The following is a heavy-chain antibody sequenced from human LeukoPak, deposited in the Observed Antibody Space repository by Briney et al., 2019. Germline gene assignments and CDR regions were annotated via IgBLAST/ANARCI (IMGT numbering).Heavy chain of an antibody. Sequence: SETLSLTCTVSGDSISSSSYYWGWIRQPPGKGLEWIGTVYYSGSTYYNPSLKSRVTISVDTFKNHFSLTLSSVTAADTAVYYCARHLAAASGFYGVDVWGQGTTVTVSS. CDR1: GDSISSSSYY. CDR2: VYYSGST. CDR3: ARHLAAASGFYGVDV. J-gene: IGHJ6*02. D-gene: IGHD6-13*01. V-gene: IGHV4-39*01.